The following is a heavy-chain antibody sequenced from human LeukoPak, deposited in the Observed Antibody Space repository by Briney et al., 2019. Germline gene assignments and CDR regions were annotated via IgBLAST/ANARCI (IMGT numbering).Heavy chain of an antibody. V-gene: IGHV4-31*03. J-gene: IGHJ6*02. CDR2: IYYSGST. Sequence: PSQTLSLTCTVSGGSISSGGYYWSWIRQHPGKGLEWIGYIYYSGSTYYNPSLKSRVTISVDTSKNQFSLKLSSVTAADTAVYYCARDRLYCSSTSCYSSGMDVWGQGTTVTVSS. CDR3: ARDRLYCSSTSCYSSGMDV. CDR1: GGSISSGGYY. D-gene: IGHD2-2*02.